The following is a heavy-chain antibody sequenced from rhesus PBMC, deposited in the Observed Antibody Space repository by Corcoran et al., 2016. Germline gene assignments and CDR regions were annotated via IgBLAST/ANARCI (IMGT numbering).Heavy chain of an antibody. V-gene: IGHV4-73*01. J-gene: IGHJ4*01. D-gene: IGHD3-3*01. CDR3: ARRDYNIWTGSTFDS. CDR1: GGSISGYY. Sequence: QVKLQQWGEGLVKPSETLSLTCAVYGGSISGYYWSWIRQSPGKGREWIGNIDGNSASTNYNPSLKNRVTISKDTSKNQFSLNLSSVTAADMAVYYCARRDYNIWTGSTFDSWGQGVLVTVSS. CDR2: IDGNSAST.